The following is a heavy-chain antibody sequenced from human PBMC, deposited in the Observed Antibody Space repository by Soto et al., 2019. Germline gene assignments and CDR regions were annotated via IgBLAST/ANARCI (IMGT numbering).Heavy chain of an antibody. CDR2: TSSDGNNK. CDR1: GFTFSSYA. V-gene: IGHV3-30*18. J-gene: IGHJ6*02. CDR3: AKGVLYHYDGMDV. Sequence: QVQLVESGGGVVQTGRSLRLSCAASGFTFSSYAMHWVRQAPGKGLEYVAVTSSDGNNKYYADSVKGRFTISRDNSKNTLYLQMNSLRSEDTAVYYCAKGVLYHYDGMDVCGQGTTVTVSS.